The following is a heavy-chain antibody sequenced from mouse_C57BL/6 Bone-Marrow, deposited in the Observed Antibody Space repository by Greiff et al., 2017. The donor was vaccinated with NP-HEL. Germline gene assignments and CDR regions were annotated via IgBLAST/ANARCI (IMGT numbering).Heavy chain of an antibody. CDR3: ARWNYGNPFDY. Sequence: VKLQESGAELARPGASVKLSCKASGYTFTSYGISWVKQRTGQGLEWIGEIYPRSGNTYYNEKFKGKATLTADKSSSTAYMELRSLTSEDSAVYFCARWNYGNPFDYWGQGTTLTVSS. D-gene: IGHD1-1*01. V-gene: IGHV1-81*01. CDR1: GYTFTSYG. J-gene: IGHJ2*01. CDR2: IYPRSGNT.